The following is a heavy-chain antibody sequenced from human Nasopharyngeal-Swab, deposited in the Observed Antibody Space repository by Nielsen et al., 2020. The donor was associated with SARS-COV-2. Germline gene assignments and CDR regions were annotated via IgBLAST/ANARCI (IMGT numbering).Heavy chain of an antibody. Sequence: GESLKISCAASGFTFSSYAMSWVRQAPGKGLEWVSIISGSGDTTYYADSVNDRFTISRDNSKNTLYLQMNSLRVEDTAVYYCAKVAADRSSGGWFDPWGQGTLVTVSS. V-gene: IGHV3-23*01. J-gene: IGHJ5*02. CDR1: GFTFSSYA. CDR3: AKVAADRSSGGWFDP. CDR2: ISGSGDTT. D-gene: IGHD3-10*01.